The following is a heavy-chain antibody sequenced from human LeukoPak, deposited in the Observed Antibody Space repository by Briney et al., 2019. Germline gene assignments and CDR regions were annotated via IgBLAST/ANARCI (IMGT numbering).Heavy chain of an antibody. CDR2: ISGGSAI. J-gene: IGHJ4*02. CDR1: GFTFSDYY. Sequence: GGSLRLSCAASGFTFSDYYMSWIRQAPGKGLEWVSYISGGSAIWYADSVKGRFTISRDNGKNSLYLQMNRLRAEDTAVYYCARTPDGYNRLDYWGQGTLVTVSS. V-gene: IGHV3-11*01. D-gene: IGHD5-24*01. CDR3: ARTPDGYNRLDY.